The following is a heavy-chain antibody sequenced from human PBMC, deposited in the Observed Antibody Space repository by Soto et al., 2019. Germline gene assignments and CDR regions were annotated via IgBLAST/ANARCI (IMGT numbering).Heavy chain of an antibody. CDR2: IIPILGIA. CDR3: ARGGEYNWTYYYYGMDV. Sequence: ASVKVSCKASGGTFSSYAISWVRQAPGQGLEWMGGIIPILGIANYAQKFQGRVTITADKSTSTAYMELSSLRSEDTAVYYCARGGEYNWTYYYYGMDVWGQGTTVTVSS. V-gene: IGHV1-69*10. D-gene: IGHD1-20*01. J-gene: IGHJ6*02. CDR1: GGTFSSYA.